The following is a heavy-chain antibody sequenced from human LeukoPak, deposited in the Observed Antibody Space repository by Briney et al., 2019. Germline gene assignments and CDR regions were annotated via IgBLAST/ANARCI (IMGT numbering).Heavy chain of an antibody. Sequence: SETLSLTCAVYGGSFSGYYWSWIRQPPGKGLEWIGEINHSGSTNYNPSLKSRVTISVDTSKNQFFLKLSSVTAADTAIFYCATQGGWGGAASLFQYWGQGTLVTVSS. J-gene: IGHJ4*02. CDR3: ATQGGWGGAASLFQY. CDR2: INHSGST. CDR1: GGSFSGYY. D-gene: IGHD1-26*01. V-gene: IGHV4-34*01.